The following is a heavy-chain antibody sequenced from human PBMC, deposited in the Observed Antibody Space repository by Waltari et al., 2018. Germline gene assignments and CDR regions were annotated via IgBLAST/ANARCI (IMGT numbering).Heavy chain of an antibody. D-gene: IGHD2-21*01. CDR2: IDPSGGST. J-gene: IGHJ6*02. CDR1: EYTFTSSY. Sequence: QVQLVQSGAEVKKPGASVKISCKTSEYTFTSSYIHWVRQAPGQGLEWMGIIDPSGGSTNYDQKFQGRGTRTRDTSTSTVYMEPSSLRAEDTAVYYCALDTGALWMDVWGQGTTVTVSS. CDR3: ALDTGALWMDV. V-gene: IGHV1-46*01.